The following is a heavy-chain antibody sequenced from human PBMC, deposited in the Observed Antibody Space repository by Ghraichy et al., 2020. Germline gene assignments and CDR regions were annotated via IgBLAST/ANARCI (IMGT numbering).Heavy chain of an antibody. CDR3: ARDIVDTAMVTLGMDV. Sequence: GGSLRLSCAASGFTFSSYSMNWVRQAPGKGLEWVSSISSSSSYIYYADSVKGRFTISRDNAKNSLYLQMNSLRAEDTAVYYCARDIVDTAMVTLGMDVWGQGTTVTVSS. V-gene: IGHV3-21*01. J-gene: IGHJ6*02. D-gene: IGHD5-18*01. CDR2: ISSSSSYI. CDR1: GFTFSSYS.